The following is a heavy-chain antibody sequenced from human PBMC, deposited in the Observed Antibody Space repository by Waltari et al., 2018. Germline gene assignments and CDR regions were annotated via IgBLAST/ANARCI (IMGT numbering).Heavy chain of an antibody. CDR2: ISPSFGTA. Sequence: QVQLVQSGAEVKKPGSSVKVSCKASGGTFSSYAISWVRQAPGQGLEWMGGISPSFGTANYAQKFQGRVTITTDESTSTAYMELSSLRSEDTAVYYCARRSHDYSNYYFNNWGQGTLVTVSS. CDR1: GGTFSSYA. CDR3: ARRSHDYSNYYFNN. J-gene: IGHJ4*02. D-gene: IGHD4-4*01. V-gene: IGHV1-69*05.